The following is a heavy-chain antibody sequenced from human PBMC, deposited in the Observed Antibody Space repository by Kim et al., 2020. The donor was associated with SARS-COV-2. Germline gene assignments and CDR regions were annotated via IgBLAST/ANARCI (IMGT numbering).Heavy chain of an antibody. CDR3: ARHQGSGYPYNWFDP. CDR1: GGSISSYY. CDR2: IYYSGST. D-gene: IGHD5-12*01. Sequence: SETLSLTCTVSGGSISSYYWSWIRQPPGKGLEWIGYIYYSGSTNYNPSLKSRVTISVDTSKNQFSLKLSSVTAADTAVYYCARHQGSGYPYNWFDPWGQGTLVTVSS. V-gene: IGHV4-59*08. J-gene: IGHJ5*02.